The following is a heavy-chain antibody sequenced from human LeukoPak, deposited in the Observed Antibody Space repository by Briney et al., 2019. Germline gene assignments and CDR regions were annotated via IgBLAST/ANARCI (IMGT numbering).Heavy chain of an antibody. D-gene: IGHD3-22*01. V-gene: IGHV3-11*01. CDR3: AKDSGDSSGYTFDS. CDR1: GFTFSDYY. Sequence: GGSLRLSCAASGFTFSDYYMSWIRQAPGKGLEWVSYISSSGSTIYYADSVKGRFTISRDNSKNSLSLQMNGLRTEDSALYYCAKDSGDSSGYTFDSWGQGTLVTVSS. CDR2: ISSSGSTI. J-gene: IGHJ4*02.